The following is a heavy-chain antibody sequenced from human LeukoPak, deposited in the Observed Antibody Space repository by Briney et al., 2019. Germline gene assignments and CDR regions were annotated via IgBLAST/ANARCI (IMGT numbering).Heavy chain of an antibody. J-gene: IGHJ1*01. CDR1: GYTLTGYY. CDR2: INPNSGGT. Sequence: ASVKVSCKASGYTLTGYYMHWVRQAPGQGLEWMGWINPNSGGTNYAQKFQGRVTMTRDTSISTAYMELRSLRSDDTAVYYCARDKAVTTEVTQHFQHWGQGTLVTVSS. D-gene: IGHD4-23*01. CDR3: ARDKAVTTEVTQHFQH. V-gene: IGHV1-2*02.